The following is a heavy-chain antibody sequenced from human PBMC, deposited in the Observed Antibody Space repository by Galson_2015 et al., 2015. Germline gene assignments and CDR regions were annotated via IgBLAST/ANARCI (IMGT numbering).Heavy chain of an antibody. D-gene: IGHD5-12*01. V-gene: IGHV3-7*01. Sequence: SLRLSCAASGFTFSSHWMNWVRQAPGKGLEWVASIKHDGSEKYYVDSVKGRFTISRDNAKNSLYLQMNSLRAEDTAMYYCARDPEWLRFWGVVNFDYWGQGTLVTVSS. J-gene: IGHJ4*02. CDR1: GFTFSSHW. CDR2: IKHDGSEK. CDR3: ARDPEWLRFWGVVNFDY.